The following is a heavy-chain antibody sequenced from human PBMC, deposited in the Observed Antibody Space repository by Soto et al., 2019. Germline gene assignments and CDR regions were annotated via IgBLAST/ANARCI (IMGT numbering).Heavy chain of an antibody. Sequence: SVKVSCKASGFTFTSSAMQWVRQARGQRLEWIGWIVVGSGNTNYAQKFQGRVTITRDTSASTAYMELSSLRSEDTAVYYCARDLGGWPDYWGQGTLVTVSS. J-gene: IGHJ4*02. CDR2: IVVGSGNT. V-gene: IGHV1-58*02. CDR3: ARDLGGWPDY. CDR1: GFTFTSSA. D-gene: IGHD2-15*01.